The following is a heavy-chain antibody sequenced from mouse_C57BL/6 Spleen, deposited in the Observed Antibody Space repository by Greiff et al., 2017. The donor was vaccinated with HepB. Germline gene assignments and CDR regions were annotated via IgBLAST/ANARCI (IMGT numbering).Heavy chain of an antibody. V-gene: IGHV1-9*01. CDR3: ARGGSYYYGSSYGGFAY. J-gene: IGHJ3*01. D-gene: IGHD1-1*01. CDR2: ILPGSGST. Sequence: QVQLKQSGAELMKPGASVKLSCKATGYTFTGYWIEWVKQRPGHGLEWIGEILPGSGSTNYNEKFKGKATFTADTSSNTAYMQLSSLTTEDSAIYYCARGGSYYYGSSYGGFAYWGQGTLVTVSA. CDR1: GYTFTGYW.